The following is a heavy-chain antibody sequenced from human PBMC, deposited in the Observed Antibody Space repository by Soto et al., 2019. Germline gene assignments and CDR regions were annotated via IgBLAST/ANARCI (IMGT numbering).Heavy chain of an antibody. CDR2: IYDSGST. V-gene: IGHV4-30-4*01. D-gene: IGHD5-18*01. Sequence: QVQLQESGPGLVKPSQTLSLTCTIAGGSISSGDYYWSWIRQPPGKGLEWIGHIYDSGSTYNNPSPNTPVTTPIHPSVTQFSLNLTSVAAADTAVYYCARGLSAAKVDSWGQGTLVTVSS. CDR1: GGSISSGDYY. CDR3: ARGLSAAKVDS. J-gene: IGHJ4*02.